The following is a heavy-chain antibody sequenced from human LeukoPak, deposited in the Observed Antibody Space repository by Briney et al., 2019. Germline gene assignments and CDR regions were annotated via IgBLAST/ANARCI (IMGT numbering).Heavy chain of an antibody. V-gene: IGHV5-51*01. Sequence: GESLKISCKGSGYSFTSYWIGWVRQMPGKGLEWMGIIYPGDSDTRYSPSFQGQVTISADKSISTAYLQWSSLKASDTAMYYCARHGSSSWQGGYYYYGMDVWGQGTTVTVSS. CDR3: ARHGSSSWQGGYYYYGMDV. D-gene: IGHD6-13*01. CDR1: GYSFTSYW. CDR2: IYPGDSDT. J-gene: IGHJ6*02.